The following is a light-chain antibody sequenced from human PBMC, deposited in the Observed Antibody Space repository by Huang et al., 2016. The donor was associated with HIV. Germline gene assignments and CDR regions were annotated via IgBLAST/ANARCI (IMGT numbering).Light chain of an antibody. CDR2: WAS. V-gene: IGKV4-1*01. CDR1: QSVLDNSNNKKC. Sequence: DIVMTQSPDSLAVSLGERATINCKSSQSVLDNSNNKKCLAWFQQQPGKPPKLLIYWASSRESGVPDRFSGSGSGTDFTLTISSLQAEDVAVYYCHQYYNTPYTFGQGTKLEIK. J-gene: IGKJ2*01. CDR3: HQYYNTPYT.